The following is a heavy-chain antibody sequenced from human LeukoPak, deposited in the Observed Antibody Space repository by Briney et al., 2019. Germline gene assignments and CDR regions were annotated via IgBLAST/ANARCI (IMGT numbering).Heavy chain of an antibody. Sequence: SETLSLTCTVSGGSVSSGSYYWSWIRQPPGKGLEWIGYIYYSGSTNYNPSLKSRVTISVDTSKNQFSLKLSSVTAADTAVYYCARDAVDAYSSAYYFDYGGQGTLVTVS. V-gene: IGHV4-61*01. CDR3: ARDAVDAYSSAYYFDY. D-gene: IGHD6-6*01. CDR1: GGSVSSGSYY. CDR2: IYYSGST. J-gene: IGHJ4*02.